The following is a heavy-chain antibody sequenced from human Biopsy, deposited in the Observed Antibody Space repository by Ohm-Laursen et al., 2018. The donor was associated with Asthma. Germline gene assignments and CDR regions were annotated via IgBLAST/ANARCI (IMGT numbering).Heavy chain of an antibody. V-gene: IGHV3-11*01. CDR2: IGSRITDAI. D-gene: IGHD3-22*01. CDR1: GFTVSDYH. J-gene: IGHJ4*01. Sequence: SLRLSCAASGFTVSDYHMSWIRQTPGRGLEWISYIGSRITDAIYYADSVKGRFTIPRDNAKNSLYLQMQSLRPEDTAFHYCAKSADYYDSTDYLDFWGRGTLVTVSS. CDR3: AKSADYYDSTDYLDF.